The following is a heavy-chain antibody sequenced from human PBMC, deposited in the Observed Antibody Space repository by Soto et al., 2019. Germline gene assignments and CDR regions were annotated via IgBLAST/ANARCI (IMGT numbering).Heavy chain of an antibody. Sequence: SVKVSCKASGGTFSSYTISWVRQAPGQGHERMGRIIPILGIANYAQKFQGRVTITADKSTSTAYMELSSLRSEDTAVYYCARDSGSSGWPTFNNWFDPWGQGTLVTVSS. V-gene: IGHV1-69*04. CDR3: ARDSGSSGWPTFNNWFDP. J-gene: IGHJ5*02. CDR1: GGTFSSYT. CDR2: IIPILGIA. D-gene: IGHD6-19*01.